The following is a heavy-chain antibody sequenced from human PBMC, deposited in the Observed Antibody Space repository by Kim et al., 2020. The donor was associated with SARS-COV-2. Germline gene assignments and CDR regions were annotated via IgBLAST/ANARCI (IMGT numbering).Heavy chain of an antibody. V-gene: IGHV3-11*03. D-gene: IGHD2-2*01. CDR1: GFTFSDYY. Sequence: GGSLRLSCAASGFTFSDYYMGWIRQAPGKGLEWVSYISSSVIDTNYADSVKGRFTISRDNAKKSLYLQMNSLRAEDTAVYYCARYCSSSRCFPYWGQGTL. CDR3: ARYCSSSRCFPY. J-gene: IGHJ4*02. CDR2: ISSSVIDT.